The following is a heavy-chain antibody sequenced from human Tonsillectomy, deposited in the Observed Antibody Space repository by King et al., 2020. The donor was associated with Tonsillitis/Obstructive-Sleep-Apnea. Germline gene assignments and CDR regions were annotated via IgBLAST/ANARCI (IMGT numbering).Heavy chain of an antibody. J-gene: IGHJ5*02. V-gene: IGHV1-24*01. CDR3: ATVPNYCTKGLCYMKWFDP. D-gene: IGHD2-8*01. CDR2: FDAEEGET. Sequence: QLVQSGAEVKKPGASVKVSCKVSGNTLNELSIHWVRQAPGKGLEWMGGFDAEEGETIYAQKFQDRVTMTEATSTDTAYMELSSLRSENTAVYYCATVPNYCTKGLCYMKWFDPWGQGTLVTVPT. CDR1: GNTLNELS.